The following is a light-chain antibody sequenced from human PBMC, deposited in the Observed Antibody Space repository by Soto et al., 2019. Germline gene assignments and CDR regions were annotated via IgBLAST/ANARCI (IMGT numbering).Light chain of an antibody. CDR3: QHYGTSPLT. CDR2: GAS. V-gene: IGKV3-20*01. J-gene: IGKJ3*01. Sequence: EIVLTQSPGTLSLSPGERATLSCRASQSVSSNYLAWYQQKPGQTPRLLIYGASSRATGIPDRFSGSGSGTDFTLTISRLEPEDFAVYYCQHYGTSPLTFGPGTKVDIK. CDR1: QSVSSNY.